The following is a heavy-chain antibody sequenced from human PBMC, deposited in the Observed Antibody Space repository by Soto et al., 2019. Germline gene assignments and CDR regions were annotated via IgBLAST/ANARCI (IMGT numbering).Heavy chain of an antibody. CDR1: GGSISGSSFF. V-gene: IGHV4-39*07. Sequence: PSETLSLTCTVSGGSISGSSFFWGWIRQPPGKGLEWIGTINYSGSTNYSPSLKSRVTISVDTSKNQFSLKLISVTAADAAVYYCARGHGPRGSWGQGTLVTVS. D-gene: IGHD3-10*01. CDR3: ARGHGPRGS. CDR2: INYSGST. J-gene: IGHJ5*02.